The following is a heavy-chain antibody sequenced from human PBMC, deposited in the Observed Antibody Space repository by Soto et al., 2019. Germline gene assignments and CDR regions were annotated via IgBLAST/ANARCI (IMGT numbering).Heavy chain of an antibody. V-gene: IGHV3-21*01. CDR1: GFTFSSHS. J-gene: IGHJ4*02. CDR3: APDEVVIAAKGY. Sequence: EVQLVESGGGLVKPGGSLRLSCAASGFTFSSHSMNWVRQAPGKGLEWVSSISSSSSHRQYADSVKGRFTISRDNAKNSLYLQMNSLRAEDTAVYYCAPDEVVIAAKGYWGQGTLVTVSS. CDR2: ISSSSSHR. D-gene: IGHD2-15*01.